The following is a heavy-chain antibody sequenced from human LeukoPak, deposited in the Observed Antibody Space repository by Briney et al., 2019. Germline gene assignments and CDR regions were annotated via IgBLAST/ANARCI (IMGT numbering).Heavy chain of an antibody. CDR1: GFTFTSYA. J-gene: IGHJ4*02. V-gene: IGHV3-23*01. CDR2: ISGSGGST. Sequence: GGSLRRSCAASGFTFTSYAMSWVRQAPGKGLEWVSAISGSGGSTYYADSVKGRFTISRDNSKNTLYLQMNSLRAEDTAVYYCAKSPLLPWFGGYYFDYWGQGTLVTVSS. D-gene: IGHD3-10*01. CDR3: AKSPLLPWFGGYYFDY.